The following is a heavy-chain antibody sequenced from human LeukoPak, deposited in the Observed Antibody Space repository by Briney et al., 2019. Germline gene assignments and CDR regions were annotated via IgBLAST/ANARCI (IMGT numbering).Heavy chain of an antibody. Sequence: GASVKVSCKASGGTFSSYAISWVRQAPGQGLEWMGGIIPIFGTANYAQKFQGRVTITADESTSTAYMELSSLRSEDTAVYYCARAPRGDGYNWDDAFDIWGQGTMVTVSS. V-gene: IGHV1-69*01. CDR3: ARAPRGDGYNWDDAFDI. CDR2: IIPIFGTA. CDR1: GGTFSSYA. J-gene: IGHJ3*02. D-gene: IGHD5-24*01.